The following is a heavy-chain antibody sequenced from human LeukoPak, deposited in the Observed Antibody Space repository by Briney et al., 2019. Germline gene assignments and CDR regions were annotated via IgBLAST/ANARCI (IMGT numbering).Heavy chain of an antibody. D-gene: IGHD3-10*01. J-gene: IGHJ4*02. CDR3: ARDDTTLRGYYYGSGTGIFDY. CDR1: GYTFTSYG. Sequence: SVKVSCKASGYTFTSYGISWVRQAPGQGLEWMGGVIPIFGTANYAQKFQGRVTITADESTSTAYMELSSLRSEDTAVYYCARDDTTLRGYYYGSGTGIFDYWGQGTLATVSS. CDR2: VIPIFGTA. V-gene: IGHV1-69*13.